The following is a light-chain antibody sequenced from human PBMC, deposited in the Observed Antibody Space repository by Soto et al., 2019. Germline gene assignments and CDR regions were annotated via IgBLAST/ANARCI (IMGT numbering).Light chain of an antibody. CDR1: QSVSAW. CDR3: QQYSSYEIFA. V-gene: IGKV1-5*03. CDR2: KTS. Sequence: DIQMTQSPSTLSASVGDRVTLTCRASQSVSAWLALFQQRPGKAPKLLIYKTSNLESGVPSRFSGSGSGTEFTLTISSLQPDDFATYYCQQYSSYEIFAFGPGTKVDIK. J-gene: IGKJ3*01.